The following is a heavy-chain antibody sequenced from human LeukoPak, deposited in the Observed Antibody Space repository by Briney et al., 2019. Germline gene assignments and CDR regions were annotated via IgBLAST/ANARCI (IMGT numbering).Heavy chain of an antibody. Sequence: PSETLSLTCTVSGGSFSGYYWSWIRQPPGKGLEWIGEINHSGSTNYNPSLKSRVTISVDTSKNQFSLKLSSVTAADTAVYYCARVRRRTFDYWGQGTLVTVSS. J-gene: IGHJ4*02. D-gene: IGHD1-14*01. CDR1: GGSFSGYY. CDR2: INHSGST. V-gene: IGHV4-34*01. CDR3: ARVRRRTFDY.